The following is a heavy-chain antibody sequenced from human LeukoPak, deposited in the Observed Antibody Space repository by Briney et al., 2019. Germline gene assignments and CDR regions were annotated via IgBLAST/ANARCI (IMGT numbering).Heavy chain of an antibody. J-gene: IGHJ4*02. D-gene: IGHD2-21*02. Sequence: GGSLRLSCVASGFTFSAYSMTWVRQAPGKGLDWVSSISVSGGGTYYADSVRGRFTISRDNSKNTLFLHMNSLRAEDTAVYYCVKDWRDESNCGGDCLQYWGQGTLVTVSS. CDR3: VKDWRDESNCGGDCLQY. CDR2: ISVSGGGT. CDR1: GFTFSAYS. V-gene: IGHV3-23*01.